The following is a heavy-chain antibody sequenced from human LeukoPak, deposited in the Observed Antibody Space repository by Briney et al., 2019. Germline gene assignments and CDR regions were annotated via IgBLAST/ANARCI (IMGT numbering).Heavy chain of an antibody. D-gene: IGHD6-25*01. CDR1: GYTSTTYY. Sequence: ASVKVSCKASGYTSTTYYMHWLRQAPGQGPEWMGIINPRGGSTDYAQKFEGRVTMTSDTSTSTVYMELNDLTSEDTAVYFCARVGITAATADYWGQGTLVTVSS. V-gene: IGHV1-46*01. CDR2: INPRGGST. CDR3: ARVGITAATADY. J-gene: IGHJ4*02.